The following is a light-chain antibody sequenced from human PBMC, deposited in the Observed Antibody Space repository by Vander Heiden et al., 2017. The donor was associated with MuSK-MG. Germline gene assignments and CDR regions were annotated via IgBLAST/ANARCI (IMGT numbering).Light chain of an antibody. CDR1: QDISNY. Sequence: DIQMTQSPSSLSASVGDRVTITCQASQDISNYLNWYQQKPRKAPKLLIYVASNLETGVPSRFSGSGSGTDITFTISSLQPEDIATYYCQQYDNLPLTFGGGTKVEIK. V-gene: IGKV1-33*01. CDR3: QQYDNLPLT. J-gene: IGKJ4*01. CDR2: VAS.